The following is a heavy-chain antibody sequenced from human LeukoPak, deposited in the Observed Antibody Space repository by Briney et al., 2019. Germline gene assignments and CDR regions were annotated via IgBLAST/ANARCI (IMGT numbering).Heavy chain of an antibody. V-gene: IGHV3-30-3*01. CDR3: AREIRDSSGYYYGMDV. CDR2: ISYDGSNK. CDR1: GFTFSSYA. D-gene: IGHD3-22*01. J-gene: IGHJ6*02. Sequence: GGSLRLSCAASGFTFSSYAMHWVRQAPGKGLEWVAVISYDGSNKYYADSVKGRFTISRDNSKNTLYPQMNSLRAEDTAVYYCAREIRDSSGYYYGMDVWGQGTTVTVSS.